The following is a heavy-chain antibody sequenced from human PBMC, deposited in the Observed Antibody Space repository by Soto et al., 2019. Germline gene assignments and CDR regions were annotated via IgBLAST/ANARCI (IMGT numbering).Heavy chain of an antibody. CDR1: GYTFTSYA. CDR2: INAGNSNT. J-gene: IGHJ5*02. Sequence: QVQLVQSGAEVKKPGASVKVSCKASGYTFTSYAMHWVRQAPGQRLEWMGWINAGNSNTKYSPKFQGRVTITRYTSASTPYMELSSLRSEDTAVYYCAKFPMYGSGSYYPWGQGTLVTVSS. CDR3: AKFPMYGSGSYYP. V-gene: IGHV1-3*01. D-gene: IGHD3-10*01.